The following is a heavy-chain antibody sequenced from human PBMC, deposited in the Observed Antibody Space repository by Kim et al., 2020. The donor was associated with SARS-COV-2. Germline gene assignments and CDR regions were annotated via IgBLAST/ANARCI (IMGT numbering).Heavy chain of an antibody. Sequence: YYADYMTGRFTIARNNSKTTLYLKMNSLRAEHTAVYYCAKKKKMDFSEDYWGQGTLVTVSS. J-gene: IGHJ4*02. CDR3: AKKKKMDFSEDY. D-gene: IGHD2-8*01. V-gene: IGHV3-23*01.